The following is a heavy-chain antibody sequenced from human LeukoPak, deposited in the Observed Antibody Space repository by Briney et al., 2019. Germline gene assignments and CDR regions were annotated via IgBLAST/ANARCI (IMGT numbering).Heavy chain of an antibody. Sequence: PGGSLRLSCLASGFTFSSFGMHWVRQAPGKGLEWVAFIPHDGSNKHYADSVSGRFTISRDNSGNTLYLQMNSLRTEDTAVYYCAKKWEYCTSAGCYSGLLDFWGQGTLVTVSS. V-gene: IGHV3-30*02. J-gene: IGHJ4*02. D-gene: IGHD2-15*01. CDR3: AKKWEYCTSAGCYSGLLDF. CDR2: IPHDGSNK. CDR1: GFTFSSFG.